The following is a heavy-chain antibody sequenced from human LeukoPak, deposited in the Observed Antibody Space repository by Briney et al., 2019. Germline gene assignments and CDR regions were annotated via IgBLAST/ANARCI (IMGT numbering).Heavy chain of an antibody. D-gene: IGHD6-19*01. J-gene: IGHJ5*02. V-gene: IGHV3-64*01. Sequence: GGSLRLSCAASGFSFSSFFMHWVRQAPGKGLEYVSGISANGGRTYYANSVKGRFTISRDNSKNTLYLHLDSLRPEDMAVYYCARGTRFITVAGTSLSFDPWGQGILVIVSS. CDR3: ARGTRFITVAGTSLSFDP. CDR1: GFSFSSFF. CDR2: ISANGGRT.